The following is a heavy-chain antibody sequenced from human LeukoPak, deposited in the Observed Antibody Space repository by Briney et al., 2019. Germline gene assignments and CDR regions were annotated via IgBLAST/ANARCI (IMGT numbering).Heavy chain of an antibody. D-gene: IGHD3-10*01. CDR3: ARAHYSGSYSYYNRAFDY. J-gene: IGHJ4*02. Sequence: PSETLSLTCTVYGGSFSDYYWNWIRQPPGKGLEWIGEINHSGSSNYNPSLESRVTISVDTSKNQFSLKVTSVTAADTAVYYCARAHYSGSYSYYNRAFDYWGQGILVTVSS. CDR1: GGSFSDYY. V-gene: IGHV4-34*01. CDR2: INHSGSS.